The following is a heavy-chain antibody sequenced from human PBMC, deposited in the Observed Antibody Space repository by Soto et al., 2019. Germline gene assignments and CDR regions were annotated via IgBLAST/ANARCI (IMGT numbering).Heavy chain of an antibody. Sequence: EVQLVESGGGLVKPGGSLRLSCAASGFTFSSYSMNWVRQAPGKGLEWVSSISSSSSYIYYADSVKGRFTISRDNAKNSLYLQMNSLRAEETAVYYCARAARPWLYYYYMDVWGNGTAVTVSS. J-gene: IGHJ6*03. CDR2: ISSSSSYI. CDR3: ARAARPWLYYYYMDV. D-gene: IGHD6-6*01. CDR1: GFTFSSYS. V-gene: IGHV3-21*01.